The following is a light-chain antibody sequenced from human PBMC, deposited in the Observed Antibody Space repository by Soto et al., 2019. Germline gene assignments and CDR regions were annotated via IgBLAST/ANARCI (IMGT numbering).Light chain of an antibody. CDR2: EVR. CDR3: SSYTNSNTLV. J-gene: IGLJ2*01. Sequence: QSARTQPASVSGSPGQSLTLSCTGTSSDVGGFNYVSWYQHHPGKVPKLMIYEVRNRPSGVSNRFSGSKSGNTASLTISGLQAEDEGDYYCSSYTNSNTLVFGGGTQLTVL. V-gene: IGLV2-14*01. CDR1: SSDVGGFNY.